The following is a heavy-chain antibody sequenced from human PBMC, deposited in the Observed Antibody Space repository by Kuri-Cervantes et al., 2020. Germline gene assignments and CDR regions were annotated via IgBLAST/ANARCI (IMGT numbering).Heavy chain of an antibody. CDR3: ARDLFGALVVPAAIYY. V-gene: IGHV3-7*01. Sequence: GSLRLSCAASGFTFSSYWMSWVRQAPGKGLEWVANIKQDGSEKYYVDSVKGRFTISRDNAKNSLYLQMNSLRAEDTAVYYCARDLFGALVVPAAIYYRGQGTLVTGSS. CDR1: GFTFSSYW. J-gene: IGHJ4*02. CDR2: IKQDGSEK. D-gene: IGHD2-2*01.